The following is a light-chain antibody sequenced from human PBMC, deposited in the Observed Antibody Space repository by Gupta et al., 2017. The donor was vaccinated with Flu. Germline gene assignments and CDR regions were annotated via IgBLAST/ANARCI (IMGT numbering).Light chain of an antibody. Sequence: PSSLSASVGDTVTITCQASQGIGNAFAWFQQKPGKAPKLLIYDAYNLETGVPSKFSGSGSGTQFTLTISSLQPEDFATYYCQQYENFPWTFGQGTKLEI. J-gene: IGKJ1*01. CDR3: QQYENFPWT. V-gene: IGKV1-16*02. CDR2: DAY. CDR1: QGIGNA.